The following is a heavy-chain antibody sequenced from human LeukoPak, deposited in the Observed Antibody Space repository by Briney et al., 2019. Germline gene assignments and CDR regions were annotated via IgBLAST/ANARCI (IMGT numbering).Heavy chain of an antibody. CDR3: ARGHYDVLAASYKWTPDY. CDR1: GFTFNTFN. D-gene: IGHD3-9*01. J-gene: IGHJ4*02. Sequence: GGSLRLSCAASGFTFNTFNMNWVRQAPGKGLEWVSSITSGVDYIYYADSVKGRFTTSRDNAKNSLCLQLNSLRVEDTAVYDCARGHYDVLAASYKWTPDYWGQGTLVTVSS. V-gene: IGHV3-21*01. CDR2: ITSGVDYI.